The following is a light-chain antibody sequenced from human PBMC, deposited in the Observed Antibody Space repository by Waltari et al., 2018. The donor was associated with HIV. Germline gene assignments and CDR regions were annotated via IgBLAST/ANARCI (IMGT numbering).Light chain of an antibody. V-gene: IGKV2-30*01. J-gene: IGKJ2*01. CDR1: RHLVNSAGYTY. Sequence: DVVMTQFPDSLPVTLGQPASISCSSSRHLVNSAGYTYLNWFHQRPGQSPRRLIYKVSNRASGVPDSCSGSGAGSDFTLKISRVEAEDLGTFYCMQGTHWPYTFGQRTRLKIK. CDR3: MQGTHWPYT. CDR2: KVS.